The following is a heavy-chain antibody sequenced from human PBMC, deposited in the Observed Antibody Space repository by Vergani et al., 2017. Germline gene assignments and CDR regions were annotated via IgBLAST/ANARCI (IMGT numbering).Heavy chain of an antibody. J-gene: IGHJ6*02. CDR2: INNDGHT. Sequence: QVQLQQWGAGVVKPSGTLSLTCAVFGESFSSFYWSWIRQPPGKGLEWIGEINNDGHTNYNPSLESRVTVSRDTAKNQFSLNLMSVTAADTAIYYCARGGRYMSSAWTRSFSEYYHMDVWGQGTTVSVSS. CDR1: GESFSSFY. D-gene: IGHD6-19*01. V-gene: IGHV4-34*02. CDR3: ARGGRYMSSAWTRSFSEYYHMDV.